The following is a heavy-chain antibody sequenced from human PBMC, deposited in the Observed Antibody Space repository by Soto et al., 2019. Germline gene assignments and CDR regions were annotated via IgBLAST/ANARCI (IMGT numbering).Heavy chain of an antibody. J-gene: IGHJ4*02. CDR1: GFTFSSYS. CDR2: ISSSSSYI. Sequence: GGSLRLSCAASGFTFSSYSMNWVRQAPGKGLEWVSSISSSSSYIYYADSVKGRFIISRDNAKNSLYLQMNSLRAEDTAVYYCARDRRDGYNFDYWGQGTLVTVSS. CDR3: ARDRRDGYNFDY. V-gene: IGHV3-21*01. D-gene: IGHD5-12*01.